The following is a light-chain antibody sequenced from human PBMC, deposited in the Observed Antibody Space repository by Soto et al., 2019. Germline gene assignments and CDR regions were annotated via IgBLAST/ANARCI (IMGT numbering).Light chain of an antibody. CDR1: SGHSNYA. CDR2: LNSDGSH. Sequence: QSVLTQSPSASASLGASVKLTCTLSSGHSNYAIAWHQQQPEKGPRFLMKLNSDGSHTKGDGIPDRFSGSSSGAERYLTISSLQSGDEADYYCQTWGTGLRVFGTGTKLTVL. CDR3: QTWGTGLRV. J-gene: IGLJ1*01. V-gene: IGLV4-69*01.